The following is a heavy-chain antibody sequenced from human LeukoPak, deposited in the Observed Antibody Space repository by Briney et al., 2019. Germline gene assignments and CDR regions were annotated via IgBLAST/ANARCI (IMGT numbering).Heavy chain of an antibody. D-gene: IGHD6-13*01. CDR1: GYTFTSYD. Sequence: ASVKVSCKASGYTFTSYDINWVRQATGQGLEWMGWMNPNSGNTGYAQKFQGRVTMTRNTSISTAYMELSSLRSEDTAVYYCASEYWKQQLAPDAFDIWGQGTMVTVSS. CDR2: MNPNSGNT. V-gene: IGHV1-8*01. J-gene: IGHJ3*02. CDR3: ASEYWKQQLAPDAFDI.